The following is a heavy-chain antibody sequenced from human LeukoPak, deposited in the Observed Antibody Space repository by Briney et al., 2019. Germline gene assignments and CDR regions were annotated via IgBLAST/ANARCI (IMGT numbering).Heavy chain of an antibody. V-gene: IGHV3-23*01. CDR3: AKGSYYDSSGSFYFDY. J-gene: IGHJ4*02. D-gene: IGHD3-22*01. CDR2: ISGSGAST. CDR1: GFPFSSYA. Sequence: PGGSLRLSCAASGFPFSSYAMNWVRQAPGKGLEWVSAISGSGASTYYADSVKDRFTLSRDDSKNTLYLQMNSLRAEDTAVYYCAKGSYYDSSGSFYFDYWGQGTLVTVSS.